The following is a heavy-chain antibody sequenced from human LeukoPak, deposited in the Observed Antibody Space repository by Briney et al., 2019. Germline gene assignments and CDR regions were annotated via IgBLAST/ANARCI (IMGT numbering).Heavy chain of an antibody. D-gene: IGHD6-13*01. V-gene: IGHV4-34*01. CDR1: GGSFSGYY. J-gene: IGHJ4*02. CDR2: INHSGST. Sequence: SETLSLTCAVYGGSFSGYYWSWIRQPPGKGLEWIGEINHSGSTNYNPSLKSRVTISVDTSKNQFSLKLSSVTAADTAVYYCARRGSSWYWYFDYWGQGTLVTVSS. CDR3: ARRGSSWYWYFDY.